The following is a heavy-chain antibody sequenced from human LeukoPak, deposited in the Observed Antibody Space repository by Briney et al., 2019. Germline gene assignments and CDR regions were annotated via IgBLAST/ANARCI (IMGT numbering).Heavy chain of an antibody. CDR3: ARDLNDYVWGSYRYPPVRYFDY. CDR1: GFTFSSYS. Sequence: GGSLRLSCAASGFTFSSYSMNWVRQAPGKGLEWVSSISSSSSYIYYADSVKGRFTISRDNAKNSLYLQMNSLRAEDTAVYYCARDLNDYVWGSYRYPPVRYFDYWGQGTLVTVSS. D-gene: IGHD3-16*02. CDR2: ISSSSSYI. J-gene: IGHJ4*02. V-gene: IGHV3-21*01.